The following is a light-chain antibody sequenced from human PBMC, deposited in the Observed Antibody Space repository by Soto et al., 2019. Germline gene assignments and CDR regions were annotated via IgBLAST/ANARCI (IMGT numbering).Light chain of an antibody. J-gene: IGKJ5*01. CDR1: QSISGW. Sequence: DMQMTQYPSTRSSSFGDRVTITCRASQSISGWLAWYQQKPGKAPKLLIYDASTLETGVPSRFSGSGSGTDFTLTITTLQTEDVGMYYCQQWHATTLTFGQGTRLEIK. V-gene: IGKV1-5*01. CDR2: DAS. CDR3: QQWHATTLT.